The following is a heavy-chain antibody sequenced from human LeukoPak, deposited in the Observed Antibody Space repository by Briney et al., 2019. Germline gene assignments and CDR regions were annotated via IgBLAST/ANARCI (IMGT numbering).Heavy chain of an antibody. CDR1: GGSISSTNYY. J-gene: IGHJ4*02. CDR2: VYYSGST. D-gene: IGHD5-24*01. CDR3: ARRGRWSSGAY. V-gene: IGHV4-39*01. Sequence: SETLSLTCIVSGGSISSTNYYWGWIRQPPGKGLEWIGTVYYSGSTYYNPSLESRVPISADTSKNQFSLSLSSVTAADTAVYYCARRGRWSSGAYWGQGALVTVSS.